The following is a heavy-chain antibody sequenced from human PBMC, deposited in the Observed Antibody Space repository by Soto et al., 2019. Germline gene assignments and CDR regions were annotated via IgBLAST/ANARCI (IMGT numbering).Heavy chain of an antibody. J-gene: IGHJ5*02. CDR3: ARDRQDYDILTGWPTGPHNWFDP. D-gene: IGHD3-9*01. CDR1: GGSISSGGYY. V-gene: IGHV4-31*03. Sequence: SETLSLACTVSGGSISSGGYYWSWIRQHPGKGLEWIGYIYYSGSTYYNPSLKSRVTISVDTSKNQFSLKLSSVTAADTAVYYCARDRQDYDILTGWPTGPHNWFDPWGQGTLVTVSS. CDR2: IYYSGST.